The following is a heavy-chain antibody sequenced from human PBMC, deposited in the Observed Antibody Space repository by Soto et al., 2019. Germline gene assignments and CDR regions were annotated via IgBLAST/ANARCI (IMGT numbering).Heavy chain of an antibody. Sequence: SETLSLTCTVSGGSISSYYWSWIRQPPGKGLEWIGYIYYSGSTNYNPSLKSRVTISVDTSKNQFSLKLSSVTAADTAVYYCAGGGYCSGGSCYPHYWGQGTLVTVSS. J-gene: IGHJ4*02. CDR1: GGSISSYY. D-gene: IGHD2-15*01. CDR2: IYYSGST. V-gene: IGHV4-59*08. CDR3: AGGGYCSGGSCYPHY.